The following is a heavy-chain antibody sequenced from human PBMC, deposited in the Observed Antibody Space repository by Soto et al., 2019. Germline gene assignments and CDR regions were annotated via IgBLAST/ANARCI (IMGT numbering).Heavy chain of an antibody. CDR2: IYYSGST. D-gene: IGHD4-4*01. CDR3: ARDRGPYSNYAIDY. J-gene: IGHJ4*02. CDR1: GGSISSGGYY. V-gene: IGHV4-31*03. Sequence: SETLSLTCTVSGGSISSGGYYWSWIRQHPGKGLEWIGYIYYSGSTYYNPSLKSRVTISVDTSKNQFSLKLSSVTAADTAVYYCARDRGPYSNYAIDYWGQGTLVTVSS.